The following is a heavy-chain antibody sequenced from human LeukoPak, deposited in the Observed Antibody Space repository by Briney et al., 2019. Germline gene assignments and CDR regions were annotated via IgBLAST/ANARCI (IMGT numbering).Heavy chain of an antibody. CDR2: ISHSERP. Sequence: SEPLPLTCAVSGGSISSSNWWTWVRQPPGKGLEWIEEISHSERPNYNPSLKSRVTISVDSSKIHFSLHLSSVTAADTAVYYCARRYYCGSGTYYDHFDHGGQGTLVTVSS. D-gene: IGHD3-10*01. CDR3: ARRYYCGSGTYYDHFDH. V-gene: IGHV4-4*02. J-gene: IGHJ4*02. CDR1: GGSISSSNW.